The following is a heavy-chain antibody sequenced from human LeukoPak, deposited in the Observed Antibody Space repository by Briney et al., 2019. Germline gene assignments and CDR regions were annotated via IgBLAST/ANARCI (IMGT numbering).Heavy chain of an antibody. CDR2: IYYSGST. Sequence: SETLSLTCTVSGGSISSYYWSWIRQPPGKGLEWIGYIYYSGSTYYNPSLKSRVTISVDTSKNQFSLKLSSVTAADTAVYYCARDPGGAAAGYGPTSWFDPWGQGTLVTVSS. CDR1: GGSISSYY. V-gene: IGHV4-59*06. CDR3: ARDPGGAAAGYGPTSWFDP. J-gene: IGHJ5*02. D-gene: IGHD6-13*01.